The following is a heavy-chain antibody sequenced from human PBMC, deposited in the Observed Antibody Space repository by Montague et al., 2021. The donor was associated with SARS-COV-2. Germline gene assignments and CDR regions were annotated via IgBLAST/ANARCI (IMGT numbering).Heavy chain of an antibody. CDR2: ISGSGGST. CDR1: GFTFSSYA. J-gene: IGHJ4*02. D-gene: IGHD5-18*01. Sequence: SLRLSCEAYGFTFSSYAMSWVCQAPGKGLEWVSAISGSGGSTYYXDSXKGRFTISRDNSKNTLYLQMNSLRAEDTAVYYCAKASWIQLWFRTPYFDYWGQGTLVTVSS. V-gene: IGHV3-23*01. CDR3: AKASWIQLWFRTPYFDY.